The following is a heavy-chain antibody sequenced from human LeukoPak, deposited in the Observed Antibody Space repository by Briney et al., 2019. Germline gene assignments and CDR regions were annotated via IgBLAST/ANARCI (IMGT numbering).Heavy chain of an antibody. J-gene: IGHJ3*02. CDR3: TRALRIIGDAFDI. D-gene: IGHD3-3*01. V-gene: IGHV3-49*04. CDR2: IRNKAYGETT. Sequence: GGSLRLSCSASGFTFPDYTMTWVRQAPGKGLEWVGFIRNKAYGETTEYAASVKGRFTVSRDDSKGIAYQQMNSLETEDTAVYYCTRALRIIGDAFDIWGQGTLVTVSS. CDR1: GFTFPDYT.